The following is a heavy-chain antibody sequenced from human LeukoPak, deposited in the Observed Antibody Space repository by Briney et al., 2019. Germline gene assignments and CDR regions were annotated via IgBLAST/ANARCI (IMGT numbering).Heavy chain of an antibody. CDR2: ISGSGGST. V-gene: IGHV3-23*01. CDR1: GFTFSSYA. Sequence: GGSLTLSCAASGFTFSSYAMSWVRQAPGKGLVWVSAISGSGGSTYYADSVKGRFTSSRDNSKNTLYLHMNSLRAEDTAVYYCAKDQYYYDSSGYSLNYWGQGTLVTVSS. CDR3: AKDQYYYDSSGYSLNY. D-gene: IGHD3-22*01. J-gene: IGHJ4*02.